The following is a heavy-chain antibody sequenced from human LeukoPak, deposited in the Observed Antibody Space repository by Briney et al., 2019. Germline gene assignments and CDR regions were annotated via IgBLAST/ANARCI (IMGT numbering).Heavy chain of an antibody. CDR3: ARVGYRFSINDWSRTGLGANTTKYYDYMDV. J-gene: IGHJ6*03. Sequence: PSETLSLTCAVYGGSFSDYSWTWIRQAPGEGLEWIGEINHNGGTNHNPSLVSRVIMSVDTSKNQFSLEVSSVTAADTAVYYCARVGYRFSINDWSRTGLGANTTKYYDYMDVWGKGTTVTVSS. D-gene: IGHD5-18*01. CDR2: INHNGGT. CDR1: GGSFSDYS. V-gene: IGHV4-34*01.